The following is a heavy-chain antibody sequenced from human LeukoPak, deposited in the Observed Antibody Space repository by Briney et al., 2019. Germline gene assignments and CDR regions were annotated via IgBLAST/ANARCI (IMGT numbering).Heavy chain of an antibody. V-gene: IGHV3-43*02. CDR3: AKDFTDCSGGSCYSFAFDI. D-gene: IGHD2-15*01. CDR2: SSGDGGST. Sequence: PGGSLRLSCAASGFTFDDYAMHWVRQPPGKGLELDSLSSGDGGSTYYADSVKGRFTISRDNSTNSLYLQMNSLRTEDTALYYCAKDFTDCSGGSCYSFAFDIWGQGTMVTVSS. CDR1: GFTFDDYA. J-gene: IGHJ3*02.